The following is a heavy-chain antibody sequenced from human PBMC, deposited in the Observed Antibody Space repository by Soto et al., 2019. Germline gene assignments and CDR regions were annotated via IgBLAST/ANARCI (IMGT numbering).Heavy chain of an antibody. CDR3: AKDGTAAGWDP. D-gene: IGHD6-13*01. CDR1: GFTFSSYA. J-gene: IGHJ5*02. CDR2: ISGSGGST. V-gene: IGHV3-23*01. Sequence: GESLKISCAASGFTFSSYAMSWVRQAPGKGLEWVSAISGSGGSTYYADSVKGRFTISRDNSKNTLYLQMNSLRAEDTAVYDGAKDGTAAGWDPWGKGNLVTV.